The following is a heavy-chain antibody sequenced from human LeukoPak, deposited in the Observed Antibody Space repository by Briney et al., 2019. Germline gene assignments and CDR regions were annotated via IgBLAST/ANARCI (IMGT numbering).Heavy chain of an antibody. D-gene: IGHD6-19*01. J-gene: IGHJ4*02. V-gene: IGHV3-74*01. CDR2: INSDGSST. Sequence: GGSLRLSCAASGFTLRSYWMHWVRQVPVEGLVWVSRINSDGSSTTYADSVKGRFTISRDNAKNTLYLQMNSLRAEDTALYFCARDPDRSGWSTFEYWGQGSLVTVSS. CDR3: ARDPDRSGWSTFEY. CDR1: GFTLRSYW.